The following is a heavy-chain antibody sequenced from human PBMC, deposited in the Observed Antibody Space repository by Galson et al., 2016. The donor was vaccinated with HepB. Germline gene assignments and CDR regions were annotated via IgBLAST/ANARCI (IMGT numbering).Heavy chain of an antibody. J-gene: IGHJ3*02. CDR3: SSGRALDI. V-gene: IGHV3-30-3*01. Sequence: SLRLSCAASGFTFDIYAMHWVRHAPGKGLEWVAVISSDGSSEYDADAVRGRFTISRDNSKTTLFLQMNSLRVEDTVMYHCSSGRALDIWGQGTLVTVSS. D-gene: IGHD1-26*01. CDR1: GFTFDIYA. CDR2: ISSDGSSE.